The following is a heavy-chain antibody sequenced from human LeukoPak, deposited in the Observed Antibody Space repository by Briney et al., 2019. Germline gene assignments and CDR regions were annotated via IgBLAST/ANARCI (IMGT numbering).Heavy chain of an antibody. V-gene: IGHV1-46*01. CDR1: GYTFTSYY. CDR2: INPSGGST. CDR3: ARQMATRLYYFDY. Sequence: ASVKVSCKASGYTFTSYYMHWVRQAPGQGLEWMGIINPSGGSTSYAQKFQGRVTMTRDTSTSTVYVELSSLRSEDTAVYYCARQMATRLYYFDYWAREPWSPSPQ. D-gene: IGHD5-24*01. J-gene: IGHJ4*02.